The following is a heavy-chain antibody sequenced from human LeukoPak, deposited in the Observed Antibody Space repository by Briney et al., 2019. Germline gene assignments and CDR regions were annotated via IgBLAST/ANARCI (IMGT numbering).Heavy chain of an antibody. D-gene: IGHD1-26*01. CDR2: IKHSGST. V-gene: IGHV4-39*07. CDR1: GGSISSSSYY. CDR3: ARDRLSSGSYYGTLMSGFDY. J-gene: IGHJ4*02. Sequence: ETLSLTCTVSGGSISSSSYYRSWIRQPPGKGLEWIGEIKHSGSTNYNPSLKSRVTISVDKSKNQFSLKLSSVTAADTAVYYCARDRLSSGSYYGTLMSGFDYSGQGTLVTVSS.